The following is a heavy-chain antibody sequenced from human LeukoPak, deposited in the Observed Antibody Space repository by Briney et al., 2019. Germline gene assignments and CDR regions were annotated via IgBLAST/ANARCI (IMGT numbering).Heavy chain of an antibody. CDR2: WNSGSI. Sequence: WNSGSIGYADSVKGRFTISRDNVKNSLYLQMNSLRAEDTALYYCAKGPNYYDSSGYVDYWGQGTLVTVSS. V-gene: IGHV3-9*01. D-gene: IGHD3-22*01. CDR3: AKGPNYYDSSGYVDY. J-gene: IGHJ4*02.